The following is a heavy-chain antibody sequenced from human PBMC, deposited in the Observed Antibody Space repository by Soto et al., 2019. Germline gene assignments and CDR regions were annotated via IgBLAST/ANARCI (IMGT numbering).Heavy chain of an antibody. CDR2: INPHGGST. V-gene: IGHV1-46*01. Sequence: ASVKVSCKAPGDTFTSYYLNWVRQAPGQGLEWMGVINPHGGSTKYAQKFQGRITMARDTSRSTVYMELSSLRSDDTAIYYCARSSGGNFGIIIEGSNWFDPWGQGTLVTVSS. J-gene: IGHJ5*02. CDR1: GDTFTSYY. CDR3: ARSSGGNFGIIIEGSNWFDP. D-gene: IGHD3-3*01.